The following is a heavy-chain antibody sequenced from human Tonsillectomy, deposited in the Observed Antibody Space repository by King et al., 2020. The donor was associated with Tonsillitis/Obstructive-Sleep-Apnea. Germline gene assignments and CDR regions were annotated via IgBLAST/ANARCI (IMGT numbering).Heavy chain of an antibody. Sequence: VQLVESGGGLVQPGRSLRLSCAASGFTFDDYAMHWVRQAPGKGLEWVSGISWNSGSISYADAVKGRLTISRDNAKNSLYLQMNSLRAEDTDLYYCAKDIGSGSYRHDAFDIWGQGTMVTVSS. CDR2: ISWNSGSI. CDR1: GFTFDDYA. CDR3: AKDIGSGSYRHDAFDI. J-gene: IGHJ3*02. V-gene: IGHV3-9*01. D-gene: IGHD3-10*01.